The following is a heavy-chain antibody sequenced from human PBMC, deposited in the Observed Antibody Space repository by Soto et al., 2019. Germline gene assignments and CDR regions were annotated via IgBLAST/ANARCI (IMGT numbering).Heavy chain of an antibody. Sequence: QVQLVQSGSEVKEPGAPVKVSCKASGYTFTGYYVLWVRQAPGQGPECMGWINPYTGGTNYAQKCQGRVTMTRDTSISTAYMELSKLISDDTAVYYCATQFHHCGGDCYRGPYFGMDVWGQGTTVTVSS. V-gene: IGHV1-2*02. CDR3: ATQFHHCGGDCYRGPYFGMDV. D-gene: IGHD2-21*02. CDR1: GYTFTGYY. CDR2: INPYTGGT. J-gene: IGHJ6*02.